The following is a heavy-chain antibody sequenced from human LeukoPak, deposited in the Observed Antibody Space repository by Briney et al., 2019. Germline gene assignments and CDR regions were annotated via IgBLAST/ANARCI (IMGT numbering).Heavy chain of an antibody. D-gene: IGHD3-10*01. Sequence: ASVKVSCKASGYTFTSYDINWVRQATGQGFEWMGWLNPGSGNTGYAQRFQGRVTMTRDTSRSTAYMELSSLGSEDTAVYYCARILMVRGVIISWFDPWGQGTLVTVSS. CDR3: ARILMVRGVIISWFDP. V-gene: IGHV1-8*01. J-gene: IGHJ5*02. CDR1: GYTFTSYD. CDR2: LNPGSGNT.